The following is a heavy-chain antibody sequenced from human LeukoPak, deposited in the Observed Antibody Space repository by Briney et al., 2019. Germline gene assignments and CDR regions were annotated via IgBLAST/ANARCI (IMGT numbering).Heavy chain of an antibody. CDR1: GYTFTSYA. CDR2: INAGNGNT. CDR3: ARTKIAVAGSTGGWFDP. Sequence: ASVKVSCKASGYTFTSYAMHWVRQAPGQRLEWMGWINAGNGNTKYSQKFQSRVTITRDTSASTAYMELSSLRSEDTAVYYCARTKIAVAGSTGGWFDPWGQGTLVTVSS. V-gene: IGHV1-3*01. J-gene: IGHJ5*02. D-gene: IGHD6-19*01.